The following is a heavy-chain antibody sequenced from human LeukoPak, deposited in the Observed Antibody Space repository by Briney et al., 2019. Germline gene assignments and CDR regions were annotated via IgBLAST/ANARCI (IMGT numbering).Heavy chain of an antibody. V-gene: IGHV5-51*01. CDR3: ARLGGGNGRLNYFAY. CDR1: GYSFTTYW. Sequence: GESLKISCKDSGYSFTTYWIGWVRQMPGKGLEWMGIIYPGDSDTRYSPSFQGQVTISADKSICPAYLQCISLTASDTAMYYCARLGGGNGRLNYFAYWGEGTPVTVPS. CDR2: IYPGDSDT. D-gene: IGHD2-15*01. J-gene: IGHJ4*02.